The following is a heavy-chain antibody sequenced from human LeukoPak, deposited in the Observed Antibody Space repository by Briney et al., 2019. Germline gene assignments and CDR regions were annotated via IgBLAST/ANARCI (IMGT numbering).Heavy chain of an antibody. Sequence: GGSLRLSCAASGFTFSSYGMSWVRQAPGKGREWVSAISGSGGSTYYPDSVKGRFTISRDNSKNTLYLQMNSLRAEDTAVYYCAKFGYGSGSPEARRGRFDRWGQGTLVTVSS. V-gene: IGHV3-23*01. J-gene: IGHJ5*02. D-gene: IGHD3-10*01. CDR2: ISGSGGST. CDR3: AKFGYGSGSPEARRGRFDR. CDR1: GFTFSSYG.